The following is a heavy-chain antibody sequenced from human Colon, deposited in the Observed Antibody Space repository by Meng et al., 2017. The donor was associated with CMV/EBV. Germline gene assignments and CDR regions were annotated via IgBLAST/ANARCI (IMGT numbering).Heavy chain of an antibody. D-gene: IGHD4/OR15-4a*01. CDR1: GFTFSSYA. CDR2: ISGSGGST. V-gene: IGHV3-23*01. CDR3: ARARGGANHYYHGMDV. J-gene: IGHJ6*02. Sequence: GESLKISCAASGFTFSSYAMSWVRQAPGKGLEWVSAISGSGGSTYHADSVKGRFTISRDNSKNTLYLQMNSLKSDDTAVYYCARARGGANHYYHGMDVWGQGTTVTVSS.